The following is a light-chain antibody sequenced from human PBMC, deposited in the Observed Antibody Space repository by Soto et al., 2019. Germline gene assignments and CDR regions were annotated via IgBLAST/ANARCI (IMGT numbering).Light chain of an antibody. CDR1: QSLLHNNGYYY. Sequence: DIVMTQSPLSLPVTPGEPASISCRSSQSLLHNNGYYYLDWYLQKPGQSPQLLIHLCSNWASGLHDRCSGSGSGTDFNHEISSVEAEDVEGYYCVQVLQPHRSFGQGPKVEI. V-gene: IGKV2-28*01. J-gene: IGKJ1*01. CDR2: LCS. CDR3: VQVLQPHRS.